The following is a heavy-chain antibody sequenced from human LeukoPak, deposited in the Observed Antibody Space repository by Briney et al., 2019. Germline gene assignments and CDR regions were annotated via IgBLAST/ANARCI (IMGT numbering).Heavy chain of an antibody. V-gene: IGHV3-23*01. Sequence: GGTLRLSCAASGFIFSSYGMTWVRQAPGKGLEWVSAISGSGSGGSTYYADSVKGRFTISRDNSKNTLYLQMNSLRVEDTAVYYCTTSQYYDFWSGYYLYYFDYWGQGTLVTVSS. CDR2: ISGSGSGGST. CDR3: TTSQYYDFWSGYYLYYFDY. D-gene: IGHD3-3*01. J-gene: IGHJ4*02. CDR1: GFIFSSYG.